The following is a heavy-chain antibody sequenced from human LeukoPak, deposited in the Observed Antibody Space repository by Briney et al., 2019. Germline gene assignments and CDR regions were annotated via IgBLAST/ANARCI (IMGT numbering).Heavy chain of an antibody. J-gene: IGHJ4*02. CDR1: GFTFSSYS. D-gene: IGHD3-10*01. V-gene: IGHV3-72*01. Sequence: GGSLRLSCAASGFTFSSYSMNWVRQAPGKGLEWVGRTRNKANSYTTEYAASVKGRFTISRDDSKNSLYLQMNSLKTEDTAVYYCARATYGSGSYYNDYWGQGTLVTVSS. CDR3: ARATYGSGSYYNDY. CDR2: TRNKANSYTT.